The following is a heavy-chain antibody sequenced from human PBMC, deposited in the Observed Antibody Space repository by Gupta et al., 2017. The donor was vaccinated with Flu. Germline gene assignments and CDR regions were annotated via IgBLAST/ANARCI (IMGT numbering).Heavy chain of an antibody. Sequence: EVQLLASGGGLVQPGGPLRLSCAASGFTFSSYAMTWVRQAPGKGLEWVSEISGSGGSTYYADSVKGRFTISRDNSKNTLYLQMNSLRAEDTAVYYCAKDQVRADCSGGSCYPYDYWGQGTLVTVSS. CDR3: AKDQVRADCSGGSCYPYDY. J-gene: IGHJ4*02. V-gene: IGHV3-23*01. D-gene: IGHD2-15*01. CDR2: ISGSGGST. CDR1: GFTFSSYA.